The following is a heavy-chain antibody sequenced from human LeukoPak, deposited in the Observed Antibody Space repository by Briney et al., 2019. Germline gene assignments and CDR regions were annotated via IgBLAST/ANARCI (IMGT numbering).Heavy chain of an antibody. J-gene: IGHJ3*02. Sequence: GASVKVSCKASGYTFTRYDINWVRQATGHGLEWMGWMNPNSGNTGYAQKFQGRVTMTRNTSISTAYMELSSLRSEDTAVYYCAREYYDSSPGAFDIWGQGTMVTVSS. D-gene: IGHD3-22*01. V-gene: IGHV1-8*01. CDR1: GYTFTRYD. CDR3: AREYYDSSPGAFDI. CDR2: MNPNSGNT.